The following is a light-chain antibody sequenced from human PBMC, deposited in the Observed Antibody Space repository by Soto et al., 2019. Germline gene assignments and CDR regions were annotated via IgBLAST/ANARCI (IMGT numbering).Light chain of an antibody. J-gene: IGKJ4*01. CDR1: ETVGSN. Sequence: VLTQSPDTLSLSPGERATLSCRATETVGSNLAWFQQKPGQTPRLLIYDASTRVTGIPARFRGSGYGRDFTLTISSLEPEDFAVYYCQQRNVWPPLNFGGGTKVEIK. CDR2: DAS. CDR3: QQRNVWPPLN. V-gene: IGKV3-11*02.